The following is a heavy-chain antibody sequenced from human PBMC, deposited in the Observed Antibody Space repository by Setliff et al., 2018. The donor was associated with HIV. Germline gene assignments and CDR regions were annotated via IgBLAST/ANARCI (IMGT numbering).Heavy chain of an antibody. J-gene: IGHJ4*02. CDR3: ARESPDGLDY. Sequence: PSETLSLTCTVSGVSITNGTFYWNWIRQPPGKGLEWIGRIYSNGNTDYNPSLKSRVTISEDTSKNQFSLKVNSVTAADTAMYFCARESPDGLDYWGQGTLVTVSS. V-gene: IGHV4-61*02. CDR2: IYSNGNT. D-gene: IGHD2-8*01. CDR1: GVSITNGTFY.